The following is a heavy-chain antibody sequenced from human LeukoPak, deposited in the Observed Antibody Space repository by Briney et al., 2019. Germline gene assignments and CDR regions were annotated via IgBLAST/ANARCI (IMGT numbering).Heavy chain of an antibody. CDR2: IYHRGST. CDR1: GYSISSGYY. J-gene: IGHJ5*02. Sequence: PSETLSLTCAVSGYSISSGYYWGWIRQPPGKGLEWIGSIYHRGSTFYNRSLKSRVTISVDTSENQFSLKLSSVTAADTAVDYWAKHVDMGGGMIAVADHWFDPWGQGTLVTVSS. D-gene: IGHD6-19*01. V-gene: IGHV4-38-2*01. CDR3: AKHVDMGGGMIAVADHWFDP.